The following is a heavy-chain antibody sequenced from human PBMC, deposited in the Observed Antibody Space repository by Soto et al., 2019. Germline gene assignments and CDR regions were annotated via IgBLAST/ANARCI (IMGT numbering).Heavy chain of an antibody. D-gene: IGHD3-22*01. V-gene: IGHV1-18*01. J-gene: IGHJ5*01. CDR3: ARAQDRPVYYRVGWFDS. CDR1: GYTFTSFG. Sequence: QVQLVQSGAEVKKPGASVQVSCKASGYTFTSFGISWVRQAPGQGLEWMGWISAYNGNTNYAQKLHGRVTMTTDTSTSPAYMELRSLRSDYTAVYYCARAQDRPVYYRVGWFDSWGQGTLVTVSS. CDR2: ISAYNGNT.